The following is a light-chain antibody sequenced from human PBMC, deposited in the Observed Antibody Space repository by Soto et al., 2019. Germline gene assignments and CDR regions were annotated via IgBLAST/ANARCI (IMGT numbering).Light chain of an antibody. CDR1: QSVTNSY. V-gene: IGKV3-20*01. Sequence: EIVLTQSPDTLSLSPGEGATLSCRAIQSVTNSYLAWYQQKPGQAPRLLIYGASSRATGIRDRFSGSGSETDFTLTISRLEPEDFAVYYCQQYSSSPPITFGQGTRLEI. CDR3: QQYSSSPPIT. CDR2: GAS. J-gene: IGKJ5*01.